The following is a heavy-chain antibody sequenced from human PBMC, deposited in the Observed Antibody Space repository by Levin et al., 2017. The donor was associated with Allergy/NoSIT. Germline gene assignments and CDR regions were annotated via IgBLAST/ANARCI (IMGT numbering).Heavy chain of an antibody. CDR3: ASPYGSGSYYNDDAFDI. CDR1: GYTFTSYY. CDR2: INPSGGST. V-gene: IGHV1-46*01. J-gene: IGHJ3*02. D-gene: IGHD3-10*01. Sequence: GASVKVSCKASGYTFTSYYMHWVRQAPGQGLEWMGIINPSGGSTSYAQKFQGRVTMTRDTSTSTVYMELSSLRSEDTAVYYCASPYGSGSYYNDDAFDIWGQGTMVTVSS.